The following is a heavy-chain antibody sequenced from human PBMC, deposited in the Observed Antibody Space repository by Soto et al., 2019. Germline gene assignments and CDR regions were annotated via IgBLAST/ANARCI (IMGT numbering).Heavy chain of an antibody. Sequence: SETLSLTCTVSGGSISSSSYYWGWIRQPPGKGLEWIGSIYYSGSTYYNPSLKSRVTISVDTSKNQFSLKLSSVTAADTAVYYCARGRGWGDYFDAFDIWGQGTMVTVSS. CDR2: IYYSGST. CDR3: ARGRGWGDYFDAFDI. CDR1: GGSISSSSYY. D-gene: IGHD4-17*01. V-gene: IGHV4-39*07. J-gene: IGHJ3*02.